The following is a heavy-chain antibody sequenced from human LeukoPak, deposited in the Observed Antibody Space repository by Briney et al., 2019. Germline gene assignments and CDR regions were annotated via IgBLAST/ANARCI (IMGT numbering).Heavy chain of an antibody. Sequence: GSLRLSCAASGFTFSIYEMNWVRQAPGKGLEWVSYITSSGSTIYYADSVKDRFTISRDNAKISLYLQMNSLRAEDTAIYYCARANYDSRAYTYYFDSWGQGTLVTVSS. V-gene: IGHV3-48*03. CDR2: ITSSGSTI. D-gene: IGHD3-22*01. J-gene: IGHJ4*02. CDR1: GFTFSIYE. CDR3: ARANYDSRAYTYYFDS.